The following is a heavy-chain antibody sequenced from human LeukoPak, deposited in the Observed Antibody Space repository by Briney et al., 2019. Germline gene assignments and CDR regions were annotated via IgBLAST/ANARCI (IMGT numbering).Heavy chain of an antibody. CDR1: GGSFSGYY. D-gene: IGHD2-2*02. Sequence: PSETLSLTCAVYGGSFSGYYWSWIRQPPGKGLEWIGEINHSGSTNYNPSLKSRVTISVDTSKNQFSLKLSSVTAADTAVYYCARALYNYFDYWGQGTLVTVSS. CDR3: ARALYNYFDY. J-gene: IGHJ4*02. CDR2: INHSGST. V-gene: IGHV4-34*01.